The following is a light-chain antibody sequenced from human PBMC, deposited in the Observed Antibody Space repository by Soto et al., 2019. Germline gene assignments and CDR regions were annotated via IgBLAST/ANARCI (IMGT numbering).Light chain of an antibody. CDR2: SNN. Sequence: QSVLTQPPSASGTPGQRGTISCSGSSSNIGSNTVNWYQQLPGTAPKLLIYSNNQRPSGVPDRFSGSKSGTSASLAISGLQSEAEADYYCAAWDDSLNGPVFGGGTQLTVL. V-gene: IGLV1-44*01. CDR1: SSNIGSNT. CDR3: AAWDDSLNGPV. J-gene: IGLJ3*02.